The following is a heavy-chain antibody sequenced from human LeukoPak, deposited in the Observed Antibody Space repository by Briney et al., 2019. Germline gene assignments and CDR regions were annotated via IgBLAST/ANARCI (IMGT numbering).Heavy chain of an antibody. CDR3: ARGVMVRGADYHYMGV. CDR2: IYTSGST. V-gene: IGHV4-61*02. Sequence: PSQTLSLTCTVSGGSISSGSYYWSWIRQPAGKGLEWIGRIYTSGSTNYNPSLKSRVTISVDTSKNQFSLKLSSVTAADTAVYFWARGVMVRGADYHYMGVWGKGNPVNNSS. CDR1: GGSISSGSYY. J-gene: IGHJ6*03. D-gene: IGHD3-10*01.